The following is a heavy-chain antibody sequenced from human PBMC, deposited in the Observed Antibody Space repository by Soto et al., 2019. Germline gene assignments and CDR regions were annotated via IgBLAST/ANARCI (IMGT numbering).Heavy chain of an antibody. Sequence: SGGGVVQPGRSLRLSCAASGFTFSSYGMHWVRQAPGKGLEWVAVIWYDGSNKYYADSVKGRFTISRDNSKNTLYLQMNSLRAEDTAVYYCARAPTYGDYDYYYYYMDVWGKGTTVTVSS. J-gene: IGHJ6*03. D-gene: IGHD4-17*01. CDR1: GFTFSSYG. CDR3: ARAPTYGDYDYYYYYMDV. CDR2: IWYDGSNK. V-gene: IGHV3-33*01.